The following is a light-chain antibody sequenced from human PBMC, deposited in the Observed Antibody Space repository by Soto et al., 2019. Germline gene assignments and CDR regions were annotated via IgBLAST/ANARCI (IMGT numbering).Light chain of an antibody. CDR1: KSGRSN. Sequence: EIEMTQSPANLSVSPGERENLSCRASKSGRSNSAWYQQKPGQAPRLLIYGASSRATGIPVRFSGSGSGTKFSLSISGLQPEDFAVYFCQQYDNWPRTFGQGTRLEIK. CDR3: QQYDNWPRT. V-gene: IGKV3D-15*01. J-gene: IGKJ5*01. CDR2: GAS.